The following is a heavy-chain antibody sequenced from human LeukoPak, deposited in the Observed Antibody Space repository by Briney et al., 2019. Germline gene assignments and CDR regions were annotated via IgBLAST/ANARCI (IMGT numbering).Heavy chain of an antibody. CDR1: GFTFSSYE. CDR3: ARAPIVPANNYYYYYMDV. D-gene: IGHD2-2*01. V-gene: IGHV3-48*03. CDR2: ISSSGSTI. J-gene: IGHJ6*03. Sequence: GGSLRLSCAASGFTFSSYEMNWVRQAPGKGVEWVSYISSSGSTIYYADSVKGRFTISRDNAKNSLYLQMNSLRAEDTALYYCARAPIVPANNYYYYYMDVWGKGTTVTVSS.